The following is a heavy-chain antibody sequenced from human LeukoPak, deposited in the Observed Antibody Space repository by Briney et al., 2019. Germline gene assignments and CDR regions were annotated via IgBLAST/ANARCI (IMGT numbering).Heavy chain of an antibody. CDR2: ITGSGGST. Sequence: GGSLRLSCVASGLTFSSHAMTWVRQTPEKGLEWVSGITGSGGSTYHAESVKGRFTISRDNSKNTLYLQMNSLRAEDTAVYYCAKTGDSSGYPYFDYWGQGTLVTVSS. V-gene: IGHV3-23*01. D-gene: IGHD3-22*01. J-gene: IGHJ4*02. CDR3: AKTGDSSGYPYFDY. CDR1: GLTFSSHA.